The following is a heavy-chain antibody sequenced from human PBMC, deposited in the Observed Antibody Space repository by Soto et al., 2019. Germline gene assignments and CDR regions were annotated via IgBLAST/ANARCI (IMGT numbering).Heavy chain of an antibody. V-gene: IGHV3-23*01. CDR2: VNANGDTT. Sequence: EVQLLESGGGLIRPGGSLRLSCAASGFSFSSYVMSWVRQAPGKGLEWVASVNANGDTTHYADAVKGRVTISRDNSKNMLYLQMNSLRAVDTAVYYCAKWSYLDDWGQGTLVTVSS. CDR3: AKWSYLDD. CDR1: GFSFSSYV. D-gene: IGHD3-3*01. J-gene: IGHJ4*02.